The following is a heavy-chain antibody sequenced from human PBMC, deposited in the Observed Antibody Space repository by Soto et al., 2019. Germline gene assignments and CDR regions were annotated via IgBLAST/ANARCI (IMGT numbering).Heavy chain of an antibody. CDR2: VYHTGST. CDR3: ARRLFGSGWTLDS. Sequence: SETLSLTCDVSGASITTYYWSWIRQAPGKGLEWIGNVYHTGSTDYNSSLRSRVTISVDTSKNQFSLNMNSVTAADTAVYYCARRLFGSGWTLDSWGQGTLVTVSS. D-gene: IGHD6-19*01. J-gene: IGHJ4*02. CDR1: GASITTYY. V-gene: IGHV4-59*13.